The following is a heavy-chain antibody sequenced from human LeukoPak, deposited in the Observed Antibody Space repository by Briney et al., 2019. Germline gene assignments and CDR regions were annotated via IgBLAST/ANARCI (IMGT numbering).Heavy chain of an antibody. J-gene: IGHJ3*02. Sequence: GGSLRLSCAASRFTFSSYAMHWVRQAPGKGLEWVAVISYDGSNKYYADSVKGRFTISRDNSKNTLYLQMNSLRAEDTAVYYCARDRVERWLDDAFGIWGQGTMVTVSS. CDR3: ARDRVERWLDDAFGI. CDR1: RFTFSSYA. CDR2: ISYDGSNK. V-gene: IGHV3-30-3*01. D-gene: IGHD6-19*01.